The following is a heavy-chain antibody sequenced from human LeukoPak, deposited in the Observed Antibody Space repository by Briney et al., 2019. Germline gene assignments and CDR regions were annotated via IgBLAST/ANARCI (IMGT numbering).Heavy chain of an antibody. D-gene: IGHD2-15*01. CDR1: GYTFTSYA. Sequence: ASVKVSCKASGYTFTSYAMNWVRQAPGQGLEWMGWINTNTGNPTYAQGFTGRFVFSLDTSVSTAYLQISSLKAEDTAVYYCARDYKVFVGGPKDYYYGMDVWGQGTTVTVSS. V-gene: IGHV7-4-1*02. CDR2: INTNTGNP. J-gene: IGHJ6*02. CDR3: ARDYKVFVGGPKDYYYGMDV.